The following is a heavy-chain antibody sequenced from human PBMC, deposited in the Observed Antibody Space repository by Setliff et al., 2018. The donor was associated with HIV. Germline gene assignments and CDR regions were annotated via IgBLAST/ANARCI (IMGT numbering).Heavy chain of an antibody. V-gene: IGHV4-34*01. Sequence: SETLSLTCAVYGGSFSGYHWNWIRQPPGKGLEWIGEINHSGRTNYNPSLKSRVTISVDTSKNQFSLKLRAVTAADTAMYYCARVSITYWYSIPTFYYYYMDVWGKGTKVTVSS. CDR1: GGSFSGYH. CDR2: INHSGRT. D-gene: IGHD2-15*01. CDR3: ARVSITYWYSIPTFYYYYMDV. J-gene: IGHJ6*03.